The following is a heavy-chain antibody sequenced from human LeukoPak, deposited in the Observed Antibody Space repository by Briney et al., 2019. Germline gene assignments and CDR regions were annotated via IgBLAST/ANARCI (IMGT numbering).Heavy chain of an antibody. CDR3: ARGRYMDV. CDR2: ISYDGSNK. Sequence: PGGSLRLSCAASGFTFSSYAMNWVRQAPGKGLEGVAVISYDGSNKYYADSVKGRFTISRDNSKNTLYLQMNSLRAEDTAVYYCARGRYMDVWGKGTTVTVSS. J-gene: IGHJ6*03. V-gene: IGHV3-30*01. CDR1: GFTFSSYA.